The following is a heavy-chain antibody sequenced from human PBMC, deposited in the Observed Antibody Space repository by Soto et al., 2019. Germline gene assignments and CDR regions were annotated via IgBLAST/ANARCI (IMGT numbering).Heavy chain of an antibody. J-gene: IGHJ4*02. CDR3: AREHDYGDYEDY. D-gene: IGHD4-17*01. CDR2: ISSSSSYI. V-gene: IGHV3-21*01. CDR1: GFTFSSYS. Sequence: GGSLRLSCAASGFTFSSYSMNWVRQAPGKGLEWVSSISSSSSYIYYAGSVKGRFTISRDNAKNSLYLQMNSLRAEDTAVYYCAREHDYGDYEDYWGQGTLVTVSS.